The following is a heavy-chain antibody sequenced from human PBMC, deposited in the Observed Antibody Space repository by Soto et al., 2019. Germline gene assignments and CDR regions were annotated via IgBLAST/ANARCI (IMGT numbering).Heavy chain of an antibody. J-gene: IGHJ4*02. CDR1: GFTFSSYG. CDR2: IWHDGSNK. V-gene: IGHV3-33*01. Sequence: QVQLVESGGGVVQPGRSLRLSCAASGFTFSSYGMHWVRQAPGKGLEWVAVIWHDGSNKYYADSVKGRFTISRDNSKKTLYLQMTSLRAEDTAVYYCARVAGPHYYDSSGYFPDYRGQGNLVTVSS. CDR3: ARVAGPHYYDSSGYFPDY. D-gene: IGHD3-22*01.